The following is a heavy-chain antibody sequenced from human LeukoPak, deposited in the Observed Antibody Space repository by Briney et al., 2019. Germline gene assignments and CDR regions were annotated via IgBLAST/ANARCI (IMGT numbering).Heavy chain of an antibody. J-gene: IGHJ6*02. Sequence: PGGSLRLSCAASGFTVSSNYMSWVRQAPGKGLEWVSVIYSGGSTYYADSVKGRFTISRDNSKNTLYLQMNSLRAEDTAVYYCAKGSPSRSYYYYGMDVWGQGTTVTVSS. V-gene: IGHV3-53*01. CDR2: IYSGGST. CDR3: AKGSPSRSYYYYGMDV. CDR1: GFTVSSNY.